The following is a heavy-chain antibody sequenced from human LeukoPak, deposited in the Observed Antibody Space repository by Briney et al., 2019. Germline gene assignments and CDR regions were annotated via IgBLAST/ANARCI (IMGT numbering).Heavy chain of an antibody. CDR2: ISAYNGNT. D-gene: IGHD5-18*01. CDR3: ARAGSYGHTYYFDY. CDR1: GYTFTSYG. J-gene: IGHJ4*02. V-gene: IGHV1-18*01. Sequence: ASVRVSCKASGYTFTSYGISWVRQAPGQGLEWMGWISAYNGNTNYAQKLQGRVTMTTDTSTSAAYMELRSLRSDDTAVYYCARAGSYGHTYYFDYWGQGTLVTVSS.